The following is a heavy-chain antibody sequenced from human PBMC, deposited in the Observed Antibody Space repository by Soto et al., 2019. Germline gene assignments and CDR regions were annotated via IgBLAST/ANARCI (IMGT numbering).Heavy chain of an antibody. Sequence: ASVKVSCKASGYTFTGYYMHWVRQAAGQGLEWMGWINPNSGGTNYAQKFQGRVTMTRDTSISTAYMELSRLRSDDTAVYYCARYPQTYELIHYGMEVWGQGTTVSVSS. CDR3: ARYPQTYELIHYGMEV. CDR1: GYTFTGYY. J-gene: IGHJ6*01. D-gene: IGHD2-2*01. V-gene: IGHV1-2*02. CDR2: INPNSGGT.